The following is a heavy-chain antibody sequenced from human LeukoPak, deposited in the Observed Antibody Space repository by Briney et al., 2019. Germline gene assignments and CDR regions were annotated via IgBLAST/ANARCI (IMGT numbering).Heavy chain of an antibody. Sequence: AASVKVSCKASGGTFTSYDINWVRQATGQGLEWMGWMNPNSGNTGYAQKFQGRVTITRNTSISTAYMELSSLRSEDTAVYYCARGLALWFGRHNWFDPWGQGTLVTVSS. D-gene: IGHD3-10*01. V-gene: IGHV1-8*03. CDR1: GGTFTSYD. CDR2: MNPNSGNT. J-gene: IGHJ5*02. CDR3: ARGLALWFGRHNWFDP.